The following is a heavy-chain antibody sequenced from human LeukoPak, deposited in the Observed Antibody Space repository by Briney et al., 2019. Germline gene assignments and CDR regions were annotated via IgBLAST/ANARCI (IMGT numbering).Heavy chain of an antibody. Sequence: PGGSLRLSCAASGFTFSSYSMNWVRQAPGKGLEWVSSISSSSSYIYYADSVKGRFTIPRDNAKNSLYLKMNSLRAEDTAVYYCARDLLGSRRDYWGQGTLVTVSS. V-gene: IGHV3-21*01. CDR2: ISSSSSYI. J-gene: IGHJ4*02. CDR3: ARDLLGSRRDY. CDR1: GFTFSSYS. D-gene: IGHD7-27*01.